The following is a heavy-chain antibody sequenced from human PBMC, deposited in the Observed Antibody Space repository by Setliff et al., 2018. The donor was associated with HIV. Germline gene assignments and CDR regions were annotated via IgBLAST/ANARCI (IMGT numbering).Heavy chain of an antibody. V-gene: IGHV1-2*06. J-gene: IGHJ4*02. CDR1: GYTFTSYG. Sequence: ASVKVSCKASGYTFTSYGISWVRQAPGRGLEWMGRINPDSGATKYAQKFLGRITMTRDTSITTAYLELSRLRADDTAVYFCARDPPAAMQLERPFDYWGQGTLVTVSS. CDR3: ARDPPAAMQLERPFDY. CDR2: INPDSGAT. D-gene: IGHD1-1*01.